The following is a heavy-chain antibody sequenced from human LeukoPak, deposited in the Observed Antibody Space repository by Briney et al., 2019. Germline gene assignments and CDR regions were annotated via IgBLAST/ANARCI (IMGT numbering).Heavy chain of an antibody. J-gene: IGHJ6*02. CDR2: MNPNSGNT. Sequence: ASVKLSCKSSVYTFTSYDINGVRQATGQGLEWMGWMNPNSGNTGYAQKFQGRVTMTRNTSISTAYMELSSMRSEDTAVYYCARGLVSGFLEWLSNYYYYYGMDVWGQGTTVTVSS. CDR1: VYTFTSYD. V-gene: IGHV1-8*01. D-gene: IGHD3-3*01. CDR3: ARGLVSGFLEWLSNYYYYYGMDV.